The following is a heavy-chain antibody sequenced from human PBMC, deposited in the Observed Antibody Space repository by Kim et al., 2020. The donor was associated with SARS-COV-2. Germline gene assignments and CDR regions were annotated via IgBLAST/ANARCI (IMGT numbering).Heavy chain of an antibody. V-gene: IGHV4-39*01. J-gene: IGHJ4*02. CDR2: IHFTGTT. CDR1: GGSMSSTTYY. Sequence: SETLSLTCAVSGGSMSSTTYYWGWIRQPPGKGLEWIGSIHFTGTTYYRPSLQSRVSISEDTPKNQFSLKLSSVTAADTALYYCARHSYYYDSSGSYYYFDHWGQGTLVTVSS. CDR3: ARHSYYYDSSGSYYYFDH. D-gene: IGHD3-22*01.